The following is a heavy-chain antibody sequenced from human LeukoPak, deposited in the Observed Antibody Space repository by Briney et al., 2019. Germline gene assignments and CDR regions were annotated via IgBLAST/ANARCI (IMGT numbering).Heavy chain of an antibody. CDR2: IIPIFGTA. Sequence: SVKVSCTASGGTFSSYAISWVRQAPGQGLEWMGGIIPIFGTANYAQKFQGRVTITADESTSTAYMELSSLRAEDTAVYYCARDLGYCTNGVCHTRFDYWGQGTLVTVSS. J-gene: IGHJ4*02. V-gene: IGHV1-69*13. CDR3: ARDLGYCTNGVCHTRFDY. D-gene: IGHD2-8*01. CDR1: GGTFSSYA.